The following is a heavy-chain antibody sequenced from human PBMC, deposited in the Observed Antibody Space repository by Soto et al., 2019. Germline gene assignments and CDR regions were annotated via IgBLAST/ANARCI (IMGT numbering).Heavy chain of an antibody. D-gene: IGHD6-13*01. J-gene: IGHJ5*02. CDR2: INHSGST. CDR1: GGSFSGYY. CDR3: ARGLARYSSSWYGGGGQVP. V-gene: IGHV4-34*01. Sequence: SETLSLTCAVYGGSFSGYYWSWIRQPPGKGLEWIGEINHSGSTNYNPSLKSRVTISVDTSKNQFSLKLSSVTAADTAVYYCARGLARYSSSWYGGGGQVPWGQGTLVTVSS.